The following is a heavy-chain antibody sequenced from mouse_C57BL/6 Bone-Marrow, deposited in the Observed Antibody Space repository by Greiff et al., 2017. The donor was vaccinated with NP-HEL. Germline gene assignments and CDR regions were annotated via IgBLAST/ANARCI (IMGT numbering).Heavy chain of an antibody. V-gene: IGHV1-72*01. CDR2: NDPNSGGT. J-gene: IGHJ2*01. CDR1: GYTFTSYW. Sequence: QVHVKQPGAELVKPGASVKLSCKASGYTFTSYWMHWVKQRPGRGLEWIGRNDPNSGGTKYNEKFKSKATLTVDKPSSTAYMQLSSLTSEDSAVYYCARPGIPGYWGQGTTLTVSS. CDR3: ARPGIPGY.